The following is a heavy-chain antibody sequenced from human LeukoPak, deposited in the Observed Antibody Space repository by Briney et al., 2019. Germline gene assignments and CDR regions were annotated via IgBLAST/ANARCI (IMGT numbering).Heavy chain of an antibody. CDR2: IYYSGST. V-gene: IGHV4-59*01. J-gene: IGHJ4*02. D-gene: IGHD5-18*01. CDR1: GGSISSYY. Sequence: SETLSLTCTVSGGSISSYYWSWIRQPPGKGLEWIGYIYYSGSTNYNPSLKSRVTISVDTSKNQFSLKLSSVTAADTAVYYCARGGGGDTAADYWGQGTLVTVSS. CDR3: ARGGGGDTAADY.